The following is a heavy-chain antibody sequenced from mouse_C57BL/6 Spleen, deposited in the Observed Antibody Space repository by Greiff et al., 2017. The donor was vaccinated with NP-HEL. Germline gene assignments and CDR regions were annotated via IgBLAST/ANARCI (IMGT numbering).Heavy chain of an antibody. V-gene: IGHV1-69*01. D-gene: IGHD3-3*01. CDR2: IDPSDSYT. Sequence: QVQLQQSGPELVKPGASVKISCKASGYTFTDYYMNWVKQRPGQGLEWIGEIDPSDSYTNYNQKFKGKSTLTVDKSSSTAYMQLSSLTSEDSAVYYCARRDYYYAMDYWGQGTSVTVSS. J-gene: IGHJ4*01. CDR3: ARRDYYYAMDY. CDR1: GYTFTDYY.